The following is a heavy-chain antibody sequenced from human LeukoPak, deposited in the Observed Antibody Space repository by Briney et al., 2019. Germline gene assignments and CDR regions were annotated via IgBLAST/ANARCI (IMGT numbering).Heavy chain of an antibody. Sequence: ASVKVSCKASGYTFTSYYMHWVRQAPGQGLEWMGIINPSGGSTNYAQKFQGRVTITADKSTSTAYMELSSLRSEDTAVYYCATVGYSSGWPAEYFQHWGQGTLVTVSS. CDR3: ATVGYSSGWPAEYFQH. D-gene: IGHD6-19*01. V-gene: IGHV1-46*01. CDR1: GYTFTSYY. CDR2: INPSGGST. J-gene: IGHJ1*01.